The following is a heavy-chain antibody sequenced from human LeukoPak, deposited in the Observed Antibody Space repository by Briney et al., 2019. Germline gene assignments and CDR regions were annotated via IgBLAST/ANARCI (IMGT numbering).Heavy chain of an antibody. D-gene: IGHD3-9*01. CDR1: GYTFTAHY. V-gene: IGHV1-2*02. CDR2: INPNSGGP. J-gene: IGHJ5*02. Sequence: ASVKVSCKASGYTFTAHYIHWLRQAPGQGFEWMGWINPNSGGPNYAQKFQGRVTMTSDTSTSTAYMELSSLRSEDTAIYYCTRTIISWFDPWGQGTPVSVSS. CDR3: TRTIISWFDP.